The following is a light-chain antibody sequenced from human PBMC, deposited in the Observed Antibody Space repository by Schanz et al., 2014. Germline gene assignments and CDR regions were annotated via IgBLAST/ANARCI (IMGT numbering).Light chain of an antibody. V-gene: IGKV3-20*01. CDR3: QQYGSSFT. CDR1: QSVSDN. Sequence: EIVMTQSPATLSVSPGERATLPCRASQSVSDNLAWYQLQPGRVPRLLIYGASSRATGIPDRFSGSGSGTDFTLTISRLEPEDFAVYYCQQYGSSFTFGPGTKVDIK. CDR2: GAS. J-gene: IGKJ3*01.